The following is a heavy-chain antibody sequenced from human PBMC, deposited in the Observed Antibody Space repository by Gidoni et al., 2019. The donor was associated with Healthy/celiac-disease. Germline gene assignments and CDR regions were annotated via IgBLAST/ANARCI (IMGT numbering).Heavy chain of an antibody. D-gene: IGHD3-9*01. CDR3: TTGILTGYYMSLEFDY. V-gene: IGHV3-15*01. CDR2: IKSKTDGGTT. CDR1: GFTVSNAW. Sequence: EVQLVESGGGLVKPGGSLRLSCAASGFTVSNAWMSWVRQAPGKGLEWVGRIKSKTDGGTTDYAAPVKGRFTISRDDSKNTLYLQINSLKTEDTAVYYCTTGILTGYYMSLEFDYWGQGTLVTVSS. J-gene: IGHJ4*02.